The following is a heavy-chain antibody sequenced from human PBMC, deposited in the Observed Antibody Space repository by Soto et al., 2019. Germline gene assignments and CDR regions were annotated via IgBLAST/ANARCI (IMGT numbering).Heavy chain of an antibody. CDR3: ARHQGPAAGNYGMDV. Sequence: EVQLVESGGGLVKPGGSLRLSCAASGFTFSSYSMNWVRQAPGKGLEWVASISSSSSYIYYADSVKGRFTISRDKAKHSLFLQMSSLRAEDTALYYCARHQGPAAGNYGMDVWGRGTTVTVSS. CDR1: GFTFSSYS. CDR2: ISSSSSYI. J-gene: IGHJ6*02. V-gene: IGHV3-21*02. D-gene: IGHD6-13*01.